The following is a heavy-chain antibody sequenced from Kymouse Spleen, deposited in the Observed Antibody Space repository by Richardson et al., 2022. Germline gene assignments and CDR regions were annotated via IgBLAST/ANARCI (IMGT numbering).Heavy chain of an antibody. CDR1: GGSFSGYY. V-gene: IGHV4-34*01. CDR2: INHSGST. Sequence: QVQLQQWGAGLLKPSETLSLTCAVYGGSFSGYYWSWIRQPPGKGLEWIGEINHSGSTNYNPSLKSRVTISVDTSKNQFSLKLSSVTAADTAVYYCAREEGRDYYYYGMDVWGQGTTVTVSS. CDR3: AREEGRDYYYYGMDV. J-gene: IGHJ6*02. D-gene: IGHD3-10*01,IGHD3-16*02.